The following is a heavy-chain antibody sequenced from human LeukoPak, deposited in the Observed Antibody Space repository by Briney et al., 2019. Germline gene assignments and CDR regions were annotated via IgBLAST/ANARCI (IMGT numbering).Heavy chain of an antibody. Sequence: GGSLRLSCVVSGFTFSSYGMHWVRQAPGKGLEWVAFMTYDGSKRPYADSVKGRFTISRDNSKNTLYLQMDGLRPEDTAVYYCAKGGARVLSTSIINYYYMDVWGKGTTVTVSS. CDR2: MTYDGSKR. V-gene: IGHV3-30*02. CDR1: GFTFSSYG. CDR3: AKGGARVLSTSIINYYYMDV. D-gene: IGHD2-2*01. J-gene: IGHJ6*03.